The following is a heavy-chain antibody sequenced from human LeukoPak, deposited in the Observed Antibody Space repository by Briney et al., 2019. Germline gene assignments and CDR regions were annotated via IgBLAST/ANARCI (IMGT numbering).Heavy chain of an antibody. CDR1: GFTFSSYG. CDR2: IWYDGSNK. D-gene: IGHD2-2*01. Sequence: PGRSLRLSCAASGFTFSSYGMDWVRQAPGKGLEWEAIIWYDGSNKYYADSVKGRFTISRDDYKNTLYLQMNSLRAEDTAVYYCATHCSSSSCYHSWGQGTLVTVSS. CDR3: ATHCSSSSCYHS. V-gene: IGHV3-33*01. J-gene: IGHJ4*02.